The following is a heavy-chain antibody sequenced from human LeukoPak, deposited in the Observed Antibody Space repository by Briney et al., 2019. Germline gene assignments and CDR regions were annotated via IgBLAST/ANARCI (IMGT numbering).Heavy chain of an antibody. CDR2: ISSSSSYI. CDR1: GFTFSSYS. CDR3: ASPRRRITIFGVVIPDAFDI. Sequence: GGSLRLSCAASGFTFSSYSMNWVRQAPGKGLEWVSSISSSSSYIYYADSVKGRFTISRDNAKNSLYLQMNSLRAEDTAVYYCASPRRRITIFGVVIPDAFDIWGQGTMVTVSS. D-gene: IGHD3-3*01. V-gene: IGHV3-21*01. J-gene: IGHJ3*02.